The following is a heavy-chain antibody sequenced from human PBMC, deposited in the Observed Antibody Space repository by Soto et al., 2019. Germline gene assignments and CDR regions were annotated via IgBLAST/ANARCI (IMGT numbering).Heavy chain of an antibody. V-gene: IGHV4-30-2*01. D-gene: IGHD1-20*01. CDR2: IYHSGSI. Sequence: SETLSLTCAVPGGSISRGRYSWSWSRQPPGKGLEWIGYIYHSGSIYYNPSLKSRVTISVDRSENQFSLKLSSVTAADTAVYYCARVGFNWNDDYYGMDVWGQGTTVS. CDR1: GGSISRGRYS. J-gene: IGHJ6*02. CDR3: ARVGFNWNDDYYGMDV.